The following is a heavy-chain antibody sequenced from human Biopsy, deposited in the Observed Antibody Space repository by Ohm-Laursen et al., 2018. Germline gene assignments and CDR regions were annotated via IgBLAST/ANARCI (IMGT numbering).Heavy chain of an antibody. CDR2: ITQSGST. CDR3: ARVPLPGIGAAYQGRFLYGMDV. CDR1: GGSFYGYF. Sequence: GTLSLTCAVYGGSFYGYFWSWIRQPPGKGLEWIGDITQSGSTNYSPSLKSRVTISVDTAKKQFSLSLRSVAAADTAVYYCARVPLPGIGAAYQGRFLYGMDVWGQGTTVSVSS. D-gene: IGHD6-13*01. V-gene: IGHV4-34*01. J-gene: IGHJ6*02.